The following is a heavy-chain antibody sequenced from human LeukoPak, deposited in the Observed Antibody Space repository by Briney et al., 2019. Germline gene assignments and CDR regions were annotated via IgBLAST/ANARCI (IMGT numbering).Heavy chain of an antibody. D-gene: IGHD2-2*01. V-gene: IGHV3-30*02. Sequence: GGSLRLSCAASGFTFSNYGMHWVRQAPGKGLEWVAFIQYDGSTKYYADSVKGRFTISRDSSKNTLFLQMDSLRAEDTAVYYCAKVACSITSCYFTDYWGQGTMVTVSS. CDR3: AKVACSITSCYFTDY. J-gene: IGHJ4*02. CDR1: GFTFSNYG. CDR2: IQYDGSTK.